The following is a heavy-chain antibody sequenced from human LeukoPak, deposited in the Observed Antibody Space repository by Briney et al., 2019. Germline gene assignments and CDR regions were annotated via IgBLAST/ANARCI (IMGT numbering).Heavy chain of an antibody. CDR2: ISSSSSYI. V-gene: IGHV3-21*04. D-gene: IGHD3-10*01. CDR1: GFTFSSYS. Sequence: GGSLRLSCAASGFTFSSYSMNWVRQAPGKGLEWVSSISSSSSYIYYADSVKGRFTISRDNSKNTLYLQMNSLRAEDTAVYYCAKSMVRGVIIGFDYWGQGTLVTVSS. CDR3: AKSMVRGVIIGFDY. J-gene: IGHJ4*02.